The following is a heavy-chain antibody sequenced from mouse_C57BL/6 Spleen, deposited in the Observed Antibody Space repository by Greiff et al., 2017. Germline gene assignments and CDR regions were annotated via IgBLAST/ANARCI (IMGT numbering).Heavy chain of an antibody. Sequence: QVQLQQPGTELVKPGASVKLSCKASGYTFTSYWMHWVKQRPGQGLEWIGNINPSNGGTNYNEKFKSKATLTVDKSSSTACMQLSSLTSEDSAVYYCAKGDYDDYAMDYWGQGTSVTVSS. D-gene: IGHD2-4*01. V-gene: IGHV1-53*01. CDR1: GYTFTSYW. CDR2: INPSNGGT. J-gene: IGHJ4*01. CDR3: AKGDYDDYAMDY.